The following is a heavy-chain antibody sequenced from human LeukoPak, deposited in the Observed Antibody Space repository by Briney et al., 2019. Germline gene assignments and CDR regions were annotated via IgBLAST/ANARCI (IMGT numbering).Heavy chain of an antibody. CDR3: ARESGWYVS. J-gene: IGHJ4*02. CDR2: INTNTGNP. Sequence: ASVKVSCKASGYTFTGYYMHWVRQARGQGLEWMGWINTNTGNPTYAQGFAGRFVFSLDTSVSTAYLQISSLKAEDTAVYYCARESGWYVSWGQGTLVTVSS. D-gene: IGHD6-19*01. V-gene: IGHV7-4-1*02. CDR1: GYTFTGYY.